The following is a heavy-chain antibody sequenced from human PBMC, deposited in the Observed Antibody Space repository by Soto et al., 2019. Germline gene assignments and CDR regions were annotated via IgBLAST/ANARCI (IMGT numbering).Heavy chain of an antibody. CDR3: VKNPGWPGFDF. CDR2: IYGGGTT. Sequence: EVQLVESGGGLIQPGGSLRLSCAASGFAVSSKYMTWVSQAPGKGLEWVSVIYGGGTTYYADSVKGRFTISRDTSKNTLYLQMNSLRAEDTAVYYCVKNPGWPGFDFWGQGTLVTVSS. D-gene: IGHD6-19*01. J-gene: IGHJ4*02. V-gene: IGHV3-53*01. CDR1: GFAVSSKY.